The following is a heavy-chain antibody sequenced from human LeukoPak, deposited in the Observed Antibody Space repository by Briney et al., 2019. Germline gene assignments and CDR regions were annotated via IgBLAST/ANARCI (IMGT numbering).Heavy chain of an antibody. CDR3: ARGLRVVVVAASLYYFDY. D-gene: IGHD2-15*01. J-gene: IGHJ4*02. CDR1: GGTFSSYA. CDR2: IIPIFGTA. V-gene: IGHV1-69*13. Sequence: SVKVSCKASGGTFSSYAISWVRQAPGQGLEWMGGIIPIFGTANYAQKFQGRVTITADESTSTAYMELSSLRSEDTAVYYCARGLRVVVVAASLYYFDYWGQGTLVTVSS.